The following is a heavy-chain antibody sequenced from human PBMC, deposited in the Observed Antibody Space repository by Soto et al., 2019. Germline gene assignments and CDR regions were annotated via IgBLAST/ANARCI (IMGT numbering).Heavy chain of an antibody. CDR2: IIPILGIA. J-gene: IGHJ6*02. D-gene: IGHD6-13*01. CDR3: ASPESGDSSSSDYYYGMDV. V-gene: IGHV1-69*02. CDR1: GGTFSSYT. Sequence: QVQLVQSGAEVKKPGSSVKVSCKASGGTFSSYTISWVRQAPGQGLEWMGRIIPILGIANYAQKFQGRVTITADKSTSTAYMELSSLRSEDTAVYYCASPESGDSSSSDYYYGMDVWGQGTTVTVSS.